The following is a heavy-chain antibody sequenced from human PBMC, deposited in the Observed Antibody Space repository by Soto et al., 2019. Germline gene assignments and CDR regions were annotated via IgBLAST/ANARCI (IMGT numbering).Heavy chain of an antibody. Sequence: QVQLVESGGGVVQPGRSLRLSCAASGFTFSSYGMHWVRQAPGKGLEWVAVISYDGSNKYYADSVKGRFTISRDNSKNTLYLQMNSLRAEGTAVYYCARVRVGYGLDYWGQGTLVTVSS. CDR2: ISYDGSNK. D-gene: IGHD5-18*01. CDR3: ARVRVGYGLDY. CDR1: GFTFSSYG. J-gene: IGHJ4*02. V-gene: IGHV3-30*03.